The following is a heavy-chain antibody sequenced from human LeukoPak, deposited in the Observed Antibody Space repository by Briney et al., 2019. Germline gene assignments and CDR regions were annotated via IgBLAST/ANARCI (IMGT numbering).Heavy chain of an antibody. D-gene: IGHD4-11*01. CDR3: ARVTVTTERRYYYYGMDV. J-gene: IGHJ6*02. CDR1: GGSISSGSYY. V-gene: IGHV4-61*02. CDR2: IYTSGST. Sequence: PSQTLSLTCTVSGGSISSGSYYWSWIRQPARKGLEWIGRIYTSGSTNYNPSLKSRVTISVDTSKNQFSLKLSSVTAADTAVYYCARVTVTTERRYYYYGMDVWGQGTTVTVSS.